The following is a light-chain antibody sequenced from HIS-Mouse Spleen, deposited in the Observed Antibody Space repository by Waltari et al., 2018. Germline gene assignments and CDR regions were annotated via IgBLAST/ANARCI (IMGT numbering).Light chain of an antibody. J-gene: IGLJ2*01. CDR1: SSDFGSYNL. CDR2: EGS. Sequence: QSALTQPASVSGSPGQSITIPCTGTSSDFGSYNLVSWYQQPPGKAPKLMIYEGSKRPSGVSNRFSGSKSGNTASLTISGLQAEDEADYYCCSYAGSSTLVFGGGTKLTVL. V-gene: IGLV2-23*01. CDR3: CSYAGSSTLV.